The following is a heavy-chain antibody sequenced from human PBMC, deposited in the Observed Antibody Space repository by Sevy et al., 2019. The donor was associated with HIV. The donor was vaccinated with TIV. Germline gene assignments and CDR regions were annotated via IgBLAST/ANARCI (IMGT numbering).Heavy chain of an antibody. CDR2: IDPSAGNA. CDR3: VRADPAQHFDS. V-gene: IGHV1-46*01. CDR1: GDTFTNDY. J-gene: IGHJ4*02. Sequence: ASVKVSCKPSGDTFTNDYMHWVRQAPGQGLEWMGIIDPSAGNASYDETFQGRVTMAWDTSTSTLYMDLSSRRSEDTAVYYCVRADPAQHFDSWGQGTLVTVSS.